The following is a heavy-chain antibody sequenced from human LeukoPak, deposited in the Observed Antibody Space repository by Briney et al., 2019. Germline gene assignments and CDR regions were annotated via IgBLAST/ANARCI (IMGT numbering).Heavy chain of an antibody. J-gene: IGHJ6*02. CDR1: GGSFSGYY. V-gene: IGHV4-34*01. CDR3: ARNSNMNYDILAGLYYYYGMDV. D-gene: IGHD3-9*01. Sequence: SETLSLTCAVYGGSFSGYYWSWIRQPPGKGLEWIGEINHSGSTNYNPSLKSRVTISVDTSKNQFSLKLSSVTAADTAVYYCARNSNMNYDILAGLYYYYGMDVWGQGTTVTVSS. CDR2: INHSGST.